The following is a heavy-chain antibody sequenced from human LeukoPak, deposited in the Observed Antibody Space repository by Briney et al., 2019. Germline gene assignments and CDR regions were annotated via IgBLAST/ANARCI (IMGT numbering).Heavy chain of an antibody. J-gene: IGHJ4*02. CDR1: GYSFTSYW. V-gene: IGHV5-51*01. Sequence: GESLKISCKCSGYSFTSYWIGWVRQMPGKGLEWMAIIYPGDSDTRYSPSFQGQVTISDDKSISTAYLQWSSLKASDTAMYFCARSSDSSGYYDYFDYWGQGTLVTDSS. CDR3: ARSSDSSGYYDYFDY. D-gene: IGHD3-22*01. CDR2: IYPGDSDT.